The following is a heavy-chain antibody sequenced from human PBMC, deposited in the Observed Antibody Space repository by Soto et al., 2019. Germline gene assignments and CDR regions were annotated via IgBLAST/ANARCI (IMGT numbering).Heavy chain of an antibody. CDR2: IGSSGSTI. V-gene: IGHV3-48*03. Sequence: EVQLVDSGGGLVQPGGSLRLSCAASGFTFSTFEMNWVRQAPGKGLEWVSKIGSSGSTIWYADSVKGRFTISSDNAKNALYLQMNSLRGDDTAVYYCARATYTSSYHFDSWGQGTLVTVSS. J-gene: IGHJ4*02. CDR3: ARATYTSSYHFDS. CDR1: GFTFSTFE. D-gene: IGHD6-6*01.